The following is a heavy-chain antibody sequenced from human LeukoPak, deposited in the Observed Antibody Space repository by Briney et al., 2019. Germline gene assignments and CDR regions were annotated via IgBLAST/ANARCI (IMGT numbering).Heavy chain of an antibody. V-gene: IGHV3-48*03. Sequence: PGGSLRLSCAASGFTFSSYEMNWVRQAPGKGLERVSDISSSGSTIYYADSVKGRFTISRDNAKNSLYLQMNSPRAEDTAVYYCARGLGYCSSTSCYRLLLSYWGQGTLVTVSS. D-gene: IGHD2-2*01. CDR1: GFTFSSYE. CDR2: ISSSGSTI. J-gene: IGHJ4*02. CDR3: ARGLGYCSSTSCYRLLLSY.